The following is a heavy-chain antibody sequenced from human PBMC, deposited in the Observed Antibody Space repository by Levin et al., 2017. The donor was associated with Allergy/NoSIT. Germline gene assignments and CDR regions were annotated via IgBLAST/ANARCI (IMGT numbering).Heavy chain of an antibody. CDR3: ARSITVFGVVIHDY. CDR1: GFNFNQYS. J-gene: IGHJ4*02. D-gene: IGHD3-3*01. V-gene: IGHV3-48*02. Sequence: PGGSLRLSCTASGFNFNQYSMSWVRQAPGKGLEWISYLSGSTSTVYYSDSVKGRFTISRDNAKGSVFLQMNNLRDEDSAIYYCARSITVFGVVIHDYWGQGALATVSS. CDR2: LSGSTSTV.